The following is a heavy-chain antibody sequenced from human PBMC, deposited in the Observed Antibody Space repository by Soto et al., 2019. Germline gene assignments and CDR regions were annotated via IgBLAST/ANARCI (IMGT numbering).Heavy chain of an antibody. J-gene: IGHJ6*02. Sequence: QVQLVQSGAELKKPGSSVKVSCEASVGTFNSHTIIAWVRQAPGQGPEWMGRIIPTLDIVDYAQKFQDRVTITADRPTNTAFMELRSLVSEDTAVYYCARDERGYNYVSDYGLDVWGQGTTVTVS. D-gene: IGHD5-18*01. CDR1: VGTFNSHT. CDR2: IIPTLDIV. V-gene: IGHV1-69*08. CDR3: ARDERGYNYVSDYGLDV.